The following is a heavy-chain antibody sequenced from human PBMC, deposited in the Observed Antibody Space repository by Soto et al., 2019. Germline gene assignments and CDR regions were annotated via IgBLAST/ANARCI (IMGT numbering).Heavy chain of an antibody. J-gene: IGHJ5*02. Sequence: GASVKVSCKASGYTFTSYYMHWVRQAPGQGLEWMGRISPSGGSTSYAQKFQGRVTMTRDTSTSTVYMELSSLRSEDTAVYYCARGPVSFPYTYHYFEPWGQGTLVTVSS. D-gene: IGHD5-18*01. CDR3: ARGPVSFPYTYHYFEP. V-gene: IGHV1-46*01. CDR1: GYTFTSYY. CDR2: ISPSGGST.